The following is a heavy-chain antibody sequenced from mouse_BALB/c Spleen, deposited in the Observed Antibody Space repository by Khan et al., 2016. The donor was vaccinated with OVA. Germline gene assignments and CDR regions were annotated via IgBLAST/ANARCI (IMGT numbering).Heavy chain of an antibody. J-gene: IGHJ3*01. Sequence: EVELVESGGGLVKPGGSLKLSCAASGFTFSSFTMSWVRQTPEKRLEWVASISSGGDNTYYPDSVKGRVTISRDNAKNNLYLQMSSLRSEDTALYYCASSNYGPFAYWGQGTLVTVSA. CDR1: GFTFSSFT. V-gene: IGHV5-9*03. D-gene: IGHD1-1*02. CDR2: ISSGGDNT. CDR3: ASSNYGPFAY.